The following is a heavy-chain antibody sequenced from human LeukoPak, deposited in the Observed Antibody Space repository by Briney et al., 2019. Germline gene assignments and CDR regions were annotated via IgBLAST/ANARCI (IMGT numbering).Heavy chain of an antibody. J-gene: IGHJ3*02. V-gene: IGHV3-21*01. CDR1: GFTFTDYN. CDR3: ARGGYSSTWLYAFDI. Sequence: PGGSLRLSCAASGFTFTDYNMNWVRQAPGKGLEWVSSISSSSTYIYYADSVKGRFTISRDNAKNSLYLQMNSLRAEDTALYYCARGGYSSTWLYAFDIWGQGTMVTVSS. CDR2: ISSSSTYI. D-gene: IGHD6-13*01.